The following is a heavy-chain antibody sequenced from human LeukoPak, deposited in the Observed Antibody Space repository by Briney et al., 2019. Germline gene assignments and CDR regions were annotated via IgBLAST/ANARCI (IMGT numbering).Heavy chain of an antibody. CDR1: GGTFSSYA. Sequence: SVKVSCRASGGTFSSYAISWVRQAPGQGLEWMGGIIPIFGTANYAQKFQGRVTITADKSTSTAYMELSSLRSEDTAVYYCASSGIAVAGPQGDYYYYMDVWGKGTTVTVSS. V-gene: IGHV1-69*06. CDR2: IIPIFGTA. CDR3: ASSGIAVAGPQGDYYYYMDV. J-gene: IGHJ6*03. D-gene: IGHD6-19*01.